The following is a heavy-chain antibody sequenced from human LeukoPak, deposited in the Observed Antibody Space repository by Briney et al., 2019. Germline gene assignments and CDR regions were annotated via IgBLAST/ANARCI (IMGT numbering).Heavy chain of an antibody. CDR2: ISSNGDST. J-gene: IGHJ4*02. CDR3: VKDAKMATIGRTFDY. CDR1: GFTFSSYW. V-gene: IGHV3-64D*09. D-gene: IGHD5-24*01. Sequence: GGSLRLSCAASGFTFSSYWMSWVRQAPGEGLEYLSGISSNGDSTYYADSVKGRFTISRDNSKNTLFLQMSSLRVEDTAFYYCVKDAKMATIGRTFDYWGQGTLVTVSS.